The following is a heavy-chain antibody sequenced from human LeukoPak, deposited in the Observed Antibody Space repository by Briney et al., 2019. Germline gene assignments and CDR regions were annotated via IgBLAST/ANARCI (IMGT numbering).Heavy chain of an antibody. V-gene: IGHV1-2*04. D-gene: IGHD4-17*01. Sequence: ASVKVSCKASGYTFTGYYMHWVRQAPGQGLEWMGWINPNSGGTNYAQKFQGWVTMTRDTSISTAHMELSRLRSDDTAVYYCARAQGKDYGDYPAYYYYGMDVWGQGTTVTVSS. J-gene: IGHJ6*02. CDR3: ARAQGKDYGDYPAYYYYGMDV. CDR2: INPNSGGT. CDR1: GYTFTGYY.